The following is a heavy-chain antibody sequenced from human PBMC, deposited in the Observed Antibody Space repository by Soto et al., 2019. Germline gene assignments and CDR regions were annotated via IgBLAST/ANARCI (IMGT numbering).Heavy chain of an antibody. CDR2: IYSGGST. CDR3: ARHGYNYGGGYFDY. Sequence: EVQLVESGGGLVQPGGSLRLSCAASGVTVSSNYMSWVRQAPVKGLEWVSVIYSGGSTYYADSVKCRLTISRDNSQNTLYLQMNSLRAEDTAVYYCARHGYNYGGGYFDYWGKGTLVTVSS. J-gene: IGHJ4*02. CDR1: GVTVSSNY. D-gene: IGHD5-18*01. V-gene: IGHV3-66*04.